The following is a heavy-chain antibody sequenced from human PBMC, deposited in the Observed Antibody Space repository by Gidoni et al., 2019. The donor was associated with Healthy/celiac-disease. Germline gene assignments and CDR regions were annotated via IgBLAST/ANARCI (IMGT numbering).Heavy chain of an antibody. V-gene: IGHV3-15*01. Sequence: EVQLVESGGGLVKPGGSLRLSCAASGFTFSNAWMSWVRQAPGKGLEWFGRIKSKTDGGTTDYAAPVKGRFTISRDDSKNTLYLQMNSLKTEDTAVYYCTTDEWFGELSSAWGQGTLVTVSS. CDR2: IKSKTDGGTT. J-gene: IGHJ5*02. CDR1: GFTFSNAW. CDR3: TTDEWFGELSSA. D-gene: IGHD3-10*01.